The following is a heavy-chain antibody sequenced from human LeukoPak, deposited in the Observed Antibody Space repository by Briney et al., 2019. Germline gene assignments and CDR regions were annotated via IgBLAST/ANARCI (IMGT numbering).Heavy chain of an antibody. CDR2: IYHSGST. J-gene: IGHJ4*02. CDR1: GYSISSGFY. Sequence: PSETLSLTCAVSGYSISSGFYWGWIRQPPGKGLEWIGSIYHSGSTHYNSSLKSRVTISVDTSKNQLSLKLSSVTAADTAVYYCARGVGLTQGGAFDYWGQGTLVTVSS. D-gene: IGHD3-16*01. V-gene: IGHV4-38-2*01. CDR3: ARGVGLTQGGAFDY.